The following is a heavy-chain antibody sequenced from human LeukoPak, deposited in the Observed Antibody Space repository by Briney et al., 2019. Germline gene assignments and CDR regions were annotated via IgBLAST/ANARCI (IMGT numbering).Heavy chain of an antibody. CDR2: IIPIFGTA. V-gene: IGHV1-69*01. J-gene: IGHJ6*03. CDR1: GGTFSSYA. Sequence: EASVKVSCKASGGTFSSYAISWVRQAPGQGLEWMGGIIPIFGTANYAQKFQGRVTITADESTSTAYMELSSLRSEDTAVYYCARSRRDFWSGLEDYMDVWGKGTTVTVSS. CDR3: ARSRRDFWSGLEDYMDV. D-gene: IGHD3-3*01.